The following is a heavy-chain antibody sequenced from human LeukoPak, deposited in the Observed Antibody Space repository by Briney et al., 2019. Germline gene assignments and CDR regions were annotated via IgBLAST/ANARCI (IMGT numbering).Heavy chain of an antibody. Sequence: ASVKVSCKASGYTCTSYGISWVRQAPGQGLEWMGWISAYNGNTNYAQKLQGRVTMTTDTSTSTAYMELRSLRSDDTAVYYCARVNSCCSTSCYAIKFDPWGQGTLVTVSS. J-gene: IGHJ5*02. V-gene: IGHV1-18*01. CDR3: ARVNSCCSTSCYAIKFDP. CDR2: ISAYNGNT. CDR1: GYTCTSYG. D-gene: IGHD2-2*01.